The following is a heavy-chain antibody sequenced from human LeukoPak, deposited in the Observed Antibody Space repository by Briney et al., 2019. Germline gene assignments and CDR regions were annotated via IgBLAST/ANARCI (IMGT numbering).Heavy chain of an antibody. CDR3: ARDRSSGWYGYYYYYMDV. D-gene: IGHD6-19*01. CDR2: ISSNGGST. J-gene: IGHJ6*03. V-gene: IGHV3-64*01. CDR1: GFTFDSFS. Sequence: PGGSLRLSCAASGFTFDSFSINWVRQAPGKGLEYVSAISSNGGSTYYANSVKGRFTISRDNSKNTLYLQMGSLRAEDMAVYYCARDRSSGWYGYYYYYMDVWGKGTTVTVSS.